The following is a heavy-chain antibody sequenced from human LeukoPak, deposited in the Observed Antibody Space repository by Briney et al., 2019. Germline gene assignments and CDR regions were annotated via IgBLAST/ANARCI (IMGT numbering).Heavy chain of an antibody. CDR2: IRSKANSYAT. D-gene: IGHD4-17*01. J-gene: IGHJ4*02. CDR1: GFTFSGSA. CDR3: TRLSRVPDYGDYAYDY. V-gene: IGHV3-73*01. Sequence: PGGSLRLSCAASGFTFSGSAMHWVRQASGKGLEWVGRIRSKANSYATAYAASVKGRFTISRDDSKNTAYLQMNSLKTEVTAVYYCTRLSRVPDYGDYAYDYWGQETLVTVSS.